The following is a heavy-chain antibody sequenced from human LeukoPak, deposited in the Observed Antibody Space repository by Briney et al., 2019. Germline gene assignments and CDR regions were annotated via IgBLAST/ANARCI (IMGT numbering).Heavy chain of an antibody. CDR1: GFTFNGFW. V-gene: IGHV3-7*01. CDR3: TRDALYGDPSYYYMDV. D-gene: IGHD4-17*01. Sequence: GRSLRLSCAASGFTFNGFWMSWVRQAPGKGLEWVANIKQDGSDIYYLGSVRGRFTISRDNAMNSLYLQMNSLRAEDTAVYYCTRDALYGDPSYYYMDVWGKGTTVTVSS. J-gene: IGHJ6*03. CDR2: IKQDGSDI.